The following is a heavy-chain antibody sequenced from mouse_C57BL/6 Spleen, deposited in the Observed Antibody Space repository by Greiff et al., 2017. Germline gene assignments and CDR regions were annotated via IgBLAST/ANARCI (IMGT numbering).Heavy chain of an antibody. Sequence: EVKLQESGPGLVKPSQSLSLTCSVTGYSITSGYYWNWIRQFPGNKLEWIGYISYDGSNNYNPSLKKRISLTRDTSKNQLFLKLNSVTTEDTATYYCARAFITRGYFDVWGTGTTVTVSS. V-gene: IGHV3-6*01. J-gene: IGHJ1*03. CDR3: ARAFITRGYFDV. CDR1: GYSITSGYY. D-gene: IGHD1-1*01. CDR2: ISYDGSN.